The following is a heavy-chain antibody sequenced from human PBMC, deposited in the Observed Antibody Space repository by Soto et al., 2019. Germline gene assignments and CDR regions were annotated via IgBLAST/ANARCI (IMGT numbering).Heavy chain of an antibody. CDR3: ARGPHYSNLDY. CDR2: TYSGGTT. CDR1: DFTVSRNY. D-gene: IGHD4-4*01. V-gene: IGHV3-53*01. Sequence: PGGSLRLSCAASDFTVSRNYMSWVRQAPGRGLEWVSVTYSGGTTYYADSVKGRFTISRDNSKNALYLQMNSLGAEDTAVYYCARGPHYSNLDYWGQGTLVTVSS. J-gene: IGHJ4*02.